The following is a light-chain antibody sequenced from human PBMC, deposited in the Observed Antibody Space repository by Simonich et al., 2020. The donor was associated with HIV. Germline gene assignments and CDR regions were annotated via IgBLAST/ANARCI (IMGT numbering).Light chain of an antibody. CDR3: HQYNNWPLF. Sequence: EIVMTQSPATLSVSPGERVTLSCRASQSISSNLAWYQQKPGQAPRLLIYGASTRATGIPARFSGSGYGTEFTLTISSMQSEDFAVYYCHQYNNWPLFFGQGTKVEIK. V-gene: IGKV3-15*01. CDR2: GAS. J-gene: IGKJ2*01. CDR1: QSISSN.